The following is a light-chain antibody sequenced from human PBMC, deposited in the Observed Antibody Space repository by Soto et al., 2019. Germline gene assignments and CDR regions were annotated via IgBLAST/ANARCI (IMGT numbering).Light chain of an antibody. J-gene: IGLJ1*01. CDR2: EVS. CDR3: SSYTSSTFYV. Sequence: QSVLTQPASVSGSPGQSITISCTGTSSDVGGYNYVSWYQQHPGKAPKLMIYEVSNRPSGVSNRFSGSKSGNTAFLTISGLQAEDEADYYCSSYTSSTFYVFGTGTKATVL. CDR1: SSDVGGYNY. V-gene: IGLV2-14*01.